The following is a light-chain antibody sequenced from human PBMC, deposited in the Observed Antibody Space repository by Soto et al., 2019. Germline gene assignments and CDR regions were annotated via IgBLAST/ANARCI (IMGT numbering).Light chain of an antibody. CDR2: GAS. J-gene: IGKJ1*01. CDR1: ENVRTF. Sequence: VVLTQSPATLSLSPGERATLSCRASENVRTFVDWYQQRPGQAPRLLIYGASNRATGIPARFSGSGSGTGFNLTLSNIEPEDFDVGDFQQQSHWPPWTFGQGTRVEIK. CDR3: QQQSHWPPWT. V-gene: IGKV3-11*01.